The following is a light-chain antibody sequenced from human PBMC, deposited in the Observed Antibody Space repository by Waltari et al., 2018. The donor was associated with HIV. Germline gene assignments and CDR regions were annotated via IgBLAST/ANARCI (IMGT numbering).Light chain of an antibody. CDR3: SSYTSSSTQV. CDR2: EVT. Sequence: QSALTQPASVSGSPGQSITISCTGTSSDVGGYNYVFWYQQHPGKAPKLMIYEVTNRPLGVSNRFSGSKSGNTPSLTISGLQAEDEADYYCSSYTSSSTQVFGTGTKVTVL. CDR1: SSDVGGYNY. V-gene: IGLV2-14*01. J-gene: IGLJ1*01.